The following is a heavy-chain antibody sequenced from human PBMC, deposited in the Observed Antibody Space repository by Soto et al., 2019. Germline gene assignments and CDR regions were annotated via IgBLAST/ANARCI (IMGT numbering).Heavy chain of an antibody. J-gene: IGHJ4*02. CDR2: IKQDGSEK. CDR3: ARQSITMVRGVILFDY. D-gene: IGHD3-10*01. V-gene: IGHV3-7*05. Sequence: GGSLRLSCAASGFTFSSYWMSWVRQAPGKGLEWVANIKQDGSEKYYVDSVKGRFTISRDNAKNSLYLQMNSLRAEDTAVYYCARQSITMVRGVILFDYWGQGTLVTVSS. CDR1: GFTFSSYW.